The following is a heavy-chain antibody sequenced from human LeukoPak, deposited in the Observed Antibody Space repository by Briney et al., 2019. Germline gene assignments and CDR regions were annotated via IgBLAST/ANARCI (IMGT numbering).Heavy chain of an antibody. CDR2: INHIGTVT. CDR3: ARGCGLDV. CDR1: GFTFSSYG. V-gene: IGHV3-7*03. J-gene: IGHJ6*02. Sequence: GGSLRLSCAASGFTFSSYGMNWARQAPGKGLEWVASINHIGTVTSYVASVKARFTISSAHAKHPLYLQMSNLTAEDTAVSFCARGCGLDVWGQGATVTVSS. D-gene: IGHD2-8*01.